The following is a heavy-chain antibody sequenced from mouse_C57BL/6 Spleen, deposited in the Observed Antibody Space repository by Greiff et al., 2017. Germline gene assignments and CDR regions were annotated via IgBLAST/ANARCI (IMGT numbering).Heavy chain of an antibody. CDR3: ARREEQDWYFDV. CDR2: INPNNGGT. J-gene: IGHJ1*03. V-gene: IGHV1-22*01. CDR1: GYTFTDYN. Sequence: EVQLQQSGPELVKPGASVKMSCKASGYTFTDYNMHWVKQSHGKSLEWIGYINPNNGGTSYNQKFKGKATLTVNKSSSTAYMELRSLTSEDSAVYYCARREEQDWYFDVWGTGTTVTVSS.